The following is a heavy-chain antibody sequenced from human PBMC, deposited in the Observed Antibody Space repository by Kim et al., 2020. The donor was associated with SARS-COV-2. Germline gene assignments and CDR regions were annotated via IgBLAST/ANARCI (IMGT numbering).Heavy chain of an antibody. CDR1: GFTFSNYV. CDR2: ISGTGAST. D-gene: IGHD3-10*02. CDR3: VCGGVWLRFDH. Sequence: GGSLRLSCAASGFTFSNYVIMWVRQAPGKGLEWVSSISGTGASTFYADSVKGRFTISRDNSKNTVYLQMNTLRADDTAVYYSVCGGVWLRFDHWGQGTLVTVSS. J-gene: IGHJ4*02. V-gene: IGHV3-23*01.